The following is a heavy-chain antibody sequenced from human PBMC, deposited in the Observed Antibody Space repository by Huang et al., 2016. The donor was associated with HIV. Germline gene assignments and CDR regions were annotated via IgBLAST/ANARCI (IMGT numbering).Heavy chain of an antibody. V-gene: IGHV1-69*01. CDR2: ITPRVEKT. Sequence: QVQLVQSGAEVKKPGSSVKVSCKASGGTFSSYVISWVRQAPGQGLEWMGGITPRVEKTNDAQKCQGRVTIIADESTRTAYMEMSSLRPEDTATYYCATGPRGSGSVNWGQGTLVIVSS. CDR1: GGTFSSYV. CDR3: ATGPRGSGSVN. D-gene: IGHD1-26*01. J-gene: IGHJ4*02.